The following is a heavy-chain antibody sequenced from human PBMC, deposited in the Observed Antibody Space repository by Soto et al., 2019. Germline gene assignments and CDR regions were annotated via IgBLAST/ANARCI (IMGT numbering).Heavy chain of an antibody. V-gene: IGHV1-18*01. CDR1: GYTFTTHG. Sequence: QVQLVQSGAEVKKPGASVKVSCKASGYTFTTHGISWVRQAPGQGLEWMGWVSGDNGHTNYAQSLQGRVTMTTETSTNTAYMALRSLRSDDTAVYYCARDLGYCRSGTCYREWFDPWGQGTLVTVSS. J-gene: IGHJ5*02. CDR2: VSGDNGHT. D-gene: IGHD2-15*01. CDR3: ARDLGYCRSGTCYREWFDP.